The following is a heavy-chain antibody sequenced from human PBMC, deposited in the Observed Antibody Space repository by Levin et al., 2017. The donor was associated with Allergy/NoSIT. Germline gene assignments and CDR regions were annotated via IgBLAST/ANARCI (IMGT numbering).Heavy chain of an antibody. V-gene: IGHV4-59*08. CDR2: IDYSGST. D-gene: IGHD6-13*01. CDR3: ARYSGNWFYFDY. J-gene: IGHJ4*02. CDR1: GGSISSYY. Sequence: PSETLSLTCTVSGGSISSYYWSWIRQPPGKGLEWIGYIDYSGSTNYNPSLKSRVTISVDTSKKQFSLKLTSVTAADTAVYYCARYSGNWFYFDYWGQGTLVTVSS.